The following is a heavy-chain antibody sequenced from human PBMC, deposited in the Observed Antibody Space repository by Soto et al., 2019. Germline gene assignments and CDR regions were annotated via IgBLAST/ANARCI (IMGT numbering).Heavy chain of an antibody. D-gene: IGHD1-26*01. J-gene: IGHJ4*02. CDR3: ARDTGGSYDY. CDR1: GFTFSDYY. Sequence: EVQLVESGGGLVQPGGSLRLSCAASGFTFSDYYMDWVRQVPGKGLEWVGRSRNKANSYTTEYRASVKGRFSISRHDSEYSMYLQMNSLKTEDTAVYYCARDTGGSYDYWGQGALVTVSS. CDR2: SRNKANSYTT. V-gene: IGHV3-72*01.